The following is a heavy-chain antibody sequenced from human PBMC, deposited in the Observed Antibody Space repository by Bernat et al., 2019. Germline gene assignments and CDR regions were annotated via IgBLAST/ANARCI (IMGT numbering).Heavy chain of an antibody. CDR1: GFNLSSYS. V-gene: IGHV3-21*03. CDR3: TRFDY. Sequence: EVQLVESGGGLVKPGGSLRLSCAASGFNLSSYSMNWVRQAPGKGLEWVSSISSRSSYIYYTDSVKGRFTISRDNAKNSLYLQMNSLKTEDTAVYYCTRFDYWGQGTLVTVSS. J-gene: IGHJ4*02. CDR2: ISSRSSYI.